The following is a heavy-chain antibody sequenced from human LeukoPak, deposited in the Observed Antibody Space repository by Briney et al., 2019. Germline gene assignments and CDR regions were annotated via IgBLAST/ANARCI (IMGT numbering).Heavy chain of an antibody. CDR3: AKKYGVTVYGSGLNYFDY. Sequence: GGSPRLSCAASGFTFSSYAMSWVRQAPGKGLEWVSGIGGSGSRTYYADSVKGRFTISRDDSKNTLYLQMNSLRAEDTAIYYCAKKYGVTVYGSGLNYFDYWGQGTLVTVSS. D-gene: IGHD6-19*01. J-gene: IGHJ4*02. CDR1: GFTFSSYA. CDR2: IGGSGSRT. V-gene: IGHV3-23*01.